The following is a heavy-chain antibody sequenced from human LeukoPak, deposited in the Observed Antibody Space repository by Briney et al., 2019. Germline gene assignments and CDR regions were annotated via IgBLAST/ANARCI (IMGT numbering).Heavy chain of an antibody. D-gene: IGHD6-19*01. CDR3: ARGDVVAVAVDDAFDI. CDR1: GDSVSSNSAA. Sequence: SQTLSLTCAISGDSVSSNSAAWNWIRQSPSRGLEWLGRTYYRSKWYNDYAVSVKSRITINPDTSKNQFSLQLNSVTPEDTAVYYCARGDVVAVAVDDAFDIWGQGTMVTVSS. V-gene: IGHV6-1*01. CDR2: TYYRSKWYN. J-gene: IGHJ3*02.